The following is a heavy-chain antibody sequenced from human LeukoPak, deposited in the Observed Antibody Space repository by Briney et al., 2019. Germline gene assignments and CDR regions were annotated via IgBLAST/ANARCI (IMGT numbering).Heavy chain of an antibody. J-gene: IGHJ6*02. Sequence: VASVKVSCKASGGTFSSYAISWVRQAPGQGLEWMGRIIPILGIANYAQKFQGRVTITADKSTSTAYMELSSLRSEDTAVYYCARDDVDIVVVPAANYYYYGMDVWGQGSTVTVSS. V-gene: IGHV1-69*04. CDR2: IIPILGIA. CDR1: GGTFSSYA. D-gene: IGHD2-2*03. CDR3: ARDDVDIVVVPAANYYYYGMDV.